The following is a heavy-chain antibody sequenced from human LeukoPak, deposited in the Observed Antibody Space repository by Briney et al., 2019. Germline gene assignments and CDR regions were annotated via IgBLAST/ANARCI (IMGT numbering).Heavy chain of an antibody. CDR2: IRYDGSNK. D-gene: IGHD3-22*01. CDR3: AKGDQYYYDSSGY. CDR1: GFTFSSYG. Sequence: PGGSLRLSCAASGFTFSSYGMHWVRQAPGKGLEWVAFIRYDGSNKYYADSVKGRFTISRDNSKSTLYLQMNSLRAEDTAVYYCAKGDQYYYDSSGYWGQGTLVTVSS. V-gene: IGHV3-30*02. J-gene: IGHJ4*02.